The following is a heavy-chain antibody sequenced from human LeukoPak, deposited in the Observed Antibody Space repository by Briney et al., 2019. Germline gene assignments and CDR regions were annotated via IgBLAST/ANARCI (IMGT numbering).Heavy chain of an antibody. Sequence: GGSLRLSCAASGFTFSSYGMHWVRQAPGKGLEWVAVISYDGSNKYYADSVKGRFAISRDNSKNTLYLQMNSLRAEDTAVYYCAKDPLTTVTNFYFDYWGQGTLVTVSS. D-gene: IGHD4-11*01. CDR3: AKDPLTTVTNFYFDY. CDR2: ISYDGSNK. J-gene: IGHJ4*02. V-gene: IGHV3-30*18. CDR1: GFTFSSYG.